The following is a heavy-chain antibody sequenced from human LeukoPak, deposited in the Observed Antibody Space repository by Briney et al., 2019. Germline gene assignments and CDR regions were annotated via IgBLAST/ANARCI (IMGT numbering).Heavy chain of an antibody. CDR1: GFTFDDYA. CDR3: STDPRLLIY. D-gene: IGHD2-8*01. CDR2: ISWNSGSI. J-gene: IGHJ4*01. V-gene: IGHV3-9*01. Sequence: PGGSLRLSCAASGFTFDDYAMHWVRQAPGKCLEWVSGISWNSGSIGYADSVKGRLTISRDNAKNSLYLQMNSLRAEDTALYYCSTDPRLLIYWGHGTLVTVSS.